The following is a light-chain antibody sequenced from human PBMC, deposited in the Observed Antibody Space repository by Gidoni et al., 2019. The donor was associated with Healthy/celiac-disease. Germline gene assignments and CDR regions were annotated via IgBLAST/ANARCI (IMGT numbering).Light chain of an antibody. J-gene: IGKJ2*01. CDR3: QQSYSTPPT. CDR2: AAS. CDR1: QSISSY. V-gene: IGKV1-39*01. Sequence: DIQMTQSPSSLSASVGDRVTITCRASQSISSYLNWYQQKPGKAPTLLIYAASSLQSGVPSRFSGSGSGADFPLTISSLQPEDSATYYRQQSYSTPPTFGQGTKLEIK.